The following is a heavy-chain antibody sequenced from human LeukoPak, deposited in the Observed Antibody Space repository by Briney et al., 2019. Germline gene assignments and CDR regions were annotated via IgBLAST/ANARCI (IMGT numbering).Heavy chain of an antibody. CDR2: IKEDGSQK. V-gene: IGHV3-7*01. J-gene: IGHJ3*02. CDR1: ELTFSNAW. Sequence: GGSLRLSCITSELTFSNAWMSWVRQAPGKGLEWVANIKEDGSQKYYVDSVKGRFTISRDNAKKSLYLQMNSLRAEDTAVYYCASRGVVIPRPYGFDIWGQGTMVTVSS. CDR3: ASRGVVIPRPYGFDI. D-gene: IGHD3-10*01.